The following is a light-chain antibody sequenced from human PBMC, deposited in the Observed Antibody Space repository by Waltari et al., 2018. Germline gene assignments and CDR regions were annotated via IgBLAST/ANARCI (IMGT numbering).Light chain of an antibody. CDR1: QDISNY. CDR3: QQYDNHPFT. J-gene: IGKJ3*01. CDR2: DAS. Sequence: DIQMTQSPSSLSASVGDRVTITCQASQDISNYLHWYQQKPGKAPKLLIYDASNLETGVPSRFSGSGSGTDFTFTISSLQPEDIATYYCQQYDNHPFTFGPGTKVDIK. V-gene: IGKV1-33*01.